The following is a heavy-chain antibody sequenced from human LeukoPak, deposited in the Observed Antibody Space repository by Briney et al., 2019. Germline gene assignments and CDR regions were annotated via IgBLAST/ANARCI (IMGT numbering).Heavy chain of an antibody. CDR1: GYTFTSYG. CDR3: ARGWPASSLVRGTFDP. D-gene: IGHD3-16*01. V-gene: IGHV1-46*01. Sequence: ASVKVSCKASGYTFTSYGISWLRQAPGQGFEWMGIINPSVGSTSYAQSFQGRITMTRDTSTSTVYMELSSLRSEDSAVYYCARGWPASSLVRGTFDPWGQGTLVTVSS. J-gene: IGHJ5*02. CDR2: INPSVGST.